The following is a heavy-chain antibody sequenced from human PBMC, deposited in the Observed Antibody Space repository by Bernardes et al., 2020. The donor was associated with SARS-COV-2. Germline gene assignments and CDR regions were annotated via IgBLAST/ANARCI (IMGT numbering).Heavy chain of an antibody. Sequence: GGSLRLSCVASGFTFSSHAMSWVRQAPGKGLEWGSTISGSGGTTSYADSVTGRFTISRDNSKNTLYLHMNSLRAEDTAIYYCAKAYYYDTSGYSRGWWYFDLWGRGTLVTVSS. J-gene: IGHJ2*01. D-gene: IGHD3-22*01. V-gene: IGHV3-23*01. CDR3: AKAYYYDTSGYSRGWWYFDL. CDR2: ISGSGGTT. CDR1: GFTFSSHA.